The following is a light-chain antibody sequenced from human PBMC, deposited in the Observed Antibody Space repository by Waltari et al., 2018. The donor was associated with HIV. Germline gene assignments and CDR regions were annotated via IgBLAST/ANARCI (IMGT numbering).Light chain of an antibody. V-gene: IGLV1-40*01. CDR3: QSYDSSLSGYV. J-gene: IGLJ1*01. CDR2: GNS. Sequence: QSVLTQPPSVSGAPGPRVTIPCPGLSYNIGAGYDVHWYQQLPGTAPKLLIYGNSNRPSGVPDRFAGSKSGTSASLAITGLQAEDEADYYCQSYDSSLSGYVFGTGTKVTVL. CDR1: SYNIGAGYD.